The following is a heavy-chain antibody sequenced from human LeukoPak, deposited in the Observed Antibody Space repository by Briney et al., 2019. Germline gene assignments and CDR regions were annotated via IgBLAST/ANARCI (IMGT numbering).Heavy chain of an antibody. CDR1: GGSISSYY. V-gene: IGHV4-59*01. CDR3: ARIIAAAGQYYFDY. D-gene: IGHD6-13*01. CDR2: IYYSGST. Sequence: TETLSLTCTVSGGSISSYYWSWIRQPPGKGLEWIGYIYYSGSTNYNPSLKSRVTISVDTSKNQFSLKLSSVTAADTAVYYCARIIAAAGQYYFDYWGQGTLVTVSS. J-gene: IGHJ4*02.